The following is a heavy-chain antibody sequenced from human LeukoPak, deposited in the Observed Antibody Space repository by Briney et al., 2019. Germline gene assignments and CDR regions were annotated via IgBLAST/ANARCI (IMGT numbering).Heavy chain of an antibody. CDR1: GFTFSSYW. CDR3: VKDIQWGYAGEPALEC. CDR2: IKQDGSEK. D-gene: IGHD1-26*01. J-gene: IGHJ4*02. Sequence: GGSLRLSCAASGFTFSSYWMSWVRQAPGKGLEWVANIKQDGSEKYYVDSVKGRFTISRDNAKNPLYLQMNSLRAEDTALYYCVKDIQWGYAGEPALECWGQGTLVTVSS. V-gene: IGHV3-7*03.